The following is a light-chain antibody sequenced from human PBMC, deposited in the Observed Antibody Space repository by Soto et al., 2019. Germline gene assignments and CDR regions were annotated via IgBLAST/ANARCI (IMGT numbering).Light chain of an antibody. CDR2: DTS. Sequence: EIVWTQSPATLSLPPGERAXLSXXASQSVNKYLAWFQQKLGQPPRLLIYDTSNRATGIPPRFSGSGSGTDFTLIISSLEPEDFAVYYCQQRFNWPWTFGQGTKVDIK. J-gene: IGKJ1*01. V-gene: IGKV3-11*01. CDR1: QSVNKY. CDR3: QQRFNWPWT.